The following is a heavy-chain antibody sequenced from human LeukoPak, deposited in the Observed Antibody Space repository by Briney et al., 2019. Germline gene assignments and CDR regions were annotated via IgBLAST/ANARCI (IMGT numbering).Heavy chain of an antibody. Sequence: EASVKVSCKASGYTFTSYGISWVRQATGQGLEWMGWMNPNSGNTGYAQKFQGRVTMTRNTSISTAYMELSSLRSEDTAVYYCARGDWEGGFDYWGQGTLVTVSS. CDR2: MNPNSGNT. CDR1: GYTFTSYG. D-gene: IGHD1-26*01. CDR3: ARGDWEGGFDY. J-gene: IGHJ4*02. V-gene: IGHV1-8*02.